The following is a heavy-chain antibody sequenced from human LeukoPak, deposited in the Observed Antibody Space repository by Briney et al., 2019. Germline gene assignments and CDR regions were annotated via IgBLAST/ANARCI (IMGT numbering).Heavy chain of an antibody. D-gene: IGHD5-24*01. CDR2: IWYDGSNK. V-gene: IGHV3-33*01. CDR3: ARDRRVRRDGYNEIYFDY. Sequence: ERSLRLSCAASGFTFSSYGMHWVRQAPGKGLEWVAVIWYDGSNKYYADSVKGRFTISRDNSKNTLYLQMNSLRAEDTAVYYCARDRRVRRDGYNEIYFDYWGQGTLVTVSS. CDR1: GFTFSSYG. J-gene: IGHJ4*02.